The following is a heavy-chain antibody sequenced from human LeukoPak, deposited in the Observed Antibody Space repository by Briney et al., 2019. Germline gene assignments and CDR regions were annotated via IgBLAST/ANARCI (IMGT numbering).Heavy chain of an antibody. Sequence: GASVKVSCKASGYIFTKYVVHWVRQAPGQRPEWMGWIKAGNGDTKYSQNFQDRLTITRDTSASTVYMELSSLTSEDTALYHCARDDCGDTCYPGGYWGQGTLVTVSS. CDR2: IKAGNGDT. D-gene: IGHD2-21*01. V-gene: IGHV1-3*01. J-gene: IGHJ4*02. CDR3: ARDDCGDTCYPGGY. CDR1: GYIFTKYV.